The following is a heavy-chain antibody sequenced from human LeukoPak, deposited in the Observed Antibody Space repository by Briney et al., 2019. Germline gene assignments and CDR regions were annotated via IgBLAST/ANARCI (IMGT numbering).Heavy chain of an antibody. Sequence: GGSLRLSCAASGFTFSGHAMGWVRQAPGKGLERVSAMSGNGGSIGYADSVKGRFTISRDNSKNTLYLQMNSLRAEDTAVYYCAKDYDFWSGYYPDWGQGTLVTVSS. CDR2: MSGNGGSI. V-gene: IGHV3-23*01. D-gene: IGHD3-3*01. CDR3: AKDYDFWSGYYPD. J-gene: IGHJ4*02. CDR1: GFTFSGHA.